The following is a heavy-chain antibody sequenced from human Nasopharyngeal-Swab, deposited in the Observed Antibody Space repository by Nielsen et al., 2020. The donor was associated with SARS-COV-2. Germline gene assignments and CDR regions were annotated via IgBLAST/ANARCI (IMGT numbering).Heavy chain of an antibody. CDR3: ARDKELLKGFGELHYYYGMDV. CDR2: ISYDGSNK. V-gene: IGHV3-30-3*01. CDR1: GFTFSSYA. J-gene: IGHJ6*02. Sequence: GESLKISCAASGFTFSSYAMHWVRQAPGKGAEWVAVISYDGSNKYYADSVKGRFTISRDNSKNALYLQMNSLRAEDTAVYYCARDKELLKGFGELHYYYGMDVWGQGTTVTVSS. D-gene: IGHD3-10*01.